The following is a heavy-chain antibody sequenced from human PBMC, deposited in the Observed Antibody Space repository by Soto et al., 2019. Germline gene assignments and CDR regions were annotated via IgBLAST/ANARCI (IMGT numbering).Heavy chain of an antibody. Sequence: PGGSLRLSCAASGFTFSSYGMHWVRQAPGKGLEWVAVIWYDGSNKYYADSVKGRFTISRDNSKNTLYLQMNSLRAEDTAVYYCARAPSPAAGAVCFDYWGQGTLVTVSS. CDR3: ARAPSPAAGAVCFDY. V-gene: IGHV3-33*01. CDR2: IWYDGSNK. CDR1: GFTFSSYG. J-gene: IGHJ4*02. D-gene: IGHD6-13*01.